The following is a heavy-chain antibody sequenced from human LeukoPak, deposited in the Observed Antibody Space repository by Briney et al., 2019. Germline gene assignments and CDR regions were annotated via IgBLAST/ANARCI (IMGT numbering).Heavy chain of an antibody. CDR1: GYTFTSYG. Sequence: GASVKVSCKGSGYTFTSYGLHWVRQPPGKGLEWMGWVSAYNGNTNYAQKVQGRVTMTTDTSTSTAYMELRSLRSDDTGVYYCARGVGSREVTAAFDIWGQGTMVTVSS. V-gene: IGHV1-18*01. D-gene: IGHD2-21*02. CDR2: VSAYNGNT. CDR3: ARGVGSREVTAAFDI. J-gene: IGHJ3*02.